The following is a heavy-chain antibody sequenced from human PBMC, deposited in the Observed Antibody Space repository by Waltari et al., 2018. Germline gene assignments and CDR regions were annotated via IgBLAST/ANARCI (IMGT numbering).Heavy chain of an antibody. CDR2: IRYDGSNK. V-gene: IGHV3-30*02. CDR1: GFTFSSYG. CDR3: AKGPTRGYYYNEYFQH. J-gene: IGHJ1*01. Sequence: QVQLVESGGGVVQPGGSLRLSCAASGFTFSSYGMHWVRPAPGKGLEWVAFIRYDGSNKYYADSVKGRFTISRDNSKNTLYLQMNSLRAEDTAVYYCAKGPTRGYYYNEYFQHWGQGTLVTVSS. D-gene: IGHD3-22*01.